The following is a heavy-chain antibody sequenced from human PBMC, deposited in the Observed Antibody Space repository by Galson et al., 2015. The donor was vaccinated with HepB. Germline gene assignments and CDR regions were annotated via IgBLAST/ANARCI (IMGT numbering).Heavy chain of an antibody. Sequence: SVKVSCKASGGTFSSYAISWVRQAPGQGLEWMGGIIPIFGTANYAQKFQGRVTITADESTSTAYMELSSLRSEDTAVYYCASDVTMVRGVGNWFDPWGLGTLVTVSS. J-gene: IGHJ5*02. V-gene: IGHV1-69*13. D-gene: IGHD3-10*01. CDR2: IIPIFGTA. CDR1: GGTFSSYA. CDR3: ASDVTMVRGVGNWFDP.